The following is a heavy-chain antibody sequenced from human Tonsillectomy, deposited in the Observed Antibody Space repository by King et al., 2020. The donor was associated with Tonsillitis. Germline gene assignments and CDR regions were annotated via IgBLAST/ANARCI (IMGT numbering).Heavy chain of an antibody. CDR1: GFTFSSYW. V-gene: IGHV3-74*01. D-gene: IGHD1-26*01. CDR2: INSGGSTT. CDR3: ASSSGAFDL. J-gene: IGHJ3*01. Sequence: VQLVESGGGLVQPGGSLRLSCAASGFTFSSYWMHWVRQAPGKGLVWVARINSGGSTTTYADSVKGRFTISRDNAKNTQYLQMNSLRAEDTAVYYCASSSGAFDLWGQGTIVTVSS.